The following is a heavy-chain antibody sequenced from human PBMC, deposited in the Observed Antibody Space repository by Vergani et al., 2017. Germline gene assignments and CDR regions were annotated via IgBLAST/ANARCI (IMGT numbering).Heavy chain of an antibody. CDR1: GFTFSEFS. Sequence: DVQLVESGGARVQPGGSLRLSCSASGFTFSEFSMSWVRQAPGKGLEWVANIKEDGSLTMYVDSVKGRFTISRDNAEQSLFLQMNSLRVEDTAVYYCTRGDXTMFGWASGCWFDAWGQGTLVGVSS. J-gene: IGHJ5*02. CDR3: TRGDXTMFGWASGCWFDA. CDR2: IKEDGSLT. D-gene: IGHD6-19*01. V-gene: IGHV3-7*01.